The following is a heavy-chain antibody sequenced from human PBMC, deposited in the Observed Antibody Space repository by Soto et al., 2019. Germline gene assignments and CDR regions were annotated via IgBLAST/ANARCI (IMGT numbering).Heavy chain of an antibody. Sequence: QVQLVQSGAEVKKPGSSVKVSCKASGGTFSSYAFSWVRQAPGQGLEWMGGIIPIFGTANYAQKFQGRVTITADESTSTAYMELSSLRSEDTAVYYCARVGQQLVPYYFDYWGQGTLVTVSS. CDR1: GGTFSSYA. D-gene: IGHD6-13*01. CDR2: IIPIFGTA. J-gene: IGHJ4*02. V-gene: IGHV1-69*01. CDR3: ARVGQQLVPYYFDY.